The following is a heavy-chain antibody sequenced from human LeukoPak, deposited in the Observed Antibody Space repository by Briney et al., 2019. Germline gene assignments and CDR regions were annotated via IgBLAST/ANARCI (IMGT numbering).Heavy chain of an antibody. D-gene: IGHD2-2*02. CDR1: GFTFSSYG. CDR2: IRYDGSNK. Sequence: PGGSLRLSCAASGFTFSSYGMHWVRQAPGKGLEWVAFIRYDGSNKYYADSVKGRFTTSRDNSKNTLYLQMNSLRAEDTAVYYCAKDRDIVVVPAAISPFDYWGQGTLVTVSS. V-gene: IGHV3-30*02. J-gene: IGHJ4*02. CDR3: AKDRDIVVVPAAISPFDY.